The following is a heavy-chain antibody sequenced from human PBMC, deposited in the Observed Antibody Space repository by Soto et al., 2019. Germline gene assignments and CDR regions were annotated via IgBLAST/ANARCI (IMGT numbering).Heavy chain of an antibody. CDR2: IYYSGST. V-gene: IGHV4-30-4*01. CDR3: ARVLITMIVVAPGIFDY. CDR1: GGSISSGDYY. D-gene: IGHD3-22*01. J-gene: IGHJ4*02. Sequence: QVQLQESGPGLVKPSQTLSLTCTVSGGSISSGDYYWSWIRQPPGKGLEWIGYIYYSGSTYYNPSLKSRVTISVDTSKNQFSLKLSSVTAADTAVYYCARVLITMIVVAPGIFDYWGQGTLVTVSS.